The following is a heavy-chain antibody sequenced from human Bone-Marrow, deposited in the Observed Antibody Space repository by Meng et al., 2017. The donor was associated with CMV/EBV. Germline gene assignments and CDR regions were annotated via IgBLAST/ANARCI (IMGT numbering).Heavy chain of an antibody. V-gene: IGHV1-8*03. CDR2: MNPNSGNT. J-gene: IGHJ6*01. D-gene: IGHD2-2*01. Sequence: ASVKVSCKASGYTFTSYDINWVRQATGQGLEWMGWMNPNSGNTGYAQKFQGRVTITADKSTSTAYMELSSLRSEDTAVYYCARHQGDCSSTSCYLYYYYGMDVWGQGTTVT. CDR3: ARHQGDCSSTSCYLYYYYGMDV. CDR1: GYTFTSYD.